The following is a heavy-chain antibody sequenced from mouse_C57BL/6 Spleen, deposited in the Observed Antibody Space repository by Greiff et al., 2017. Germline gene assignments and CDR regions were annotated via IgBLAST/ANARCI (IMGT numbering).Heavy chain of an antibody. D-gene: IGHD1-1*01. J-gene: IGHJ1*03. CDR3: ARELPWYFDV. Sequence: EVKLQESGPGLVKPSQSLSLTCPVTGYSITSGYYWNWIRQFPGNKLEWMGYISYDGSNNYNPSLKNRISITRDTSKNQFFLKLNSVTTEDTATYYCARELPWYFDVWGTGTTVTVSS. V-gene: IGHV3-6*01. CDR2: ISYDGSN. CDR1: GYSITSGYY.